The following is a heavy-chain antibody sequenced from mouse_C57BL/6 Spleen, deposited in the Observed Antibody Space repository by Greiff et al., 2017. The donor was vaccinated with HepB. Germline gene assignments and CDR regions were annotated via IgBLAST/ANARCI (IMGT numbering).Heavy chain of an antibody. D-gene: IGHD1-1*01. CDR1: GYSFTDYN. Sequence: VQLKQSGPELVKPGASVKISCKASGYSFTDYNMNWVKQSNGKSLEWIGVINPNYGTTSYNQKFKGKATLTVDQSSSTAYMQLNSLTSEDSAVYYCARRITTVVARYFDVWGTGTTVTVSS. CDR3: ARRITTVVARYFDV. CDR2: INPNYGTT. V-gene: IGHV1-39*01. J-gene: IGHJ1*03.